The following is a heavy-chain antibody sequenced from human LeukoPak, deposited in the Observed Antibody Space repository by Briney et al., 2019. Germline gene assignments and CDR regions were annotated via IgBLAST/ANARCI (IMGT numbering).Heavy chain of an antibody. V-gene: IGHV3-48*04. D-gene: IGHD2-2*01. J-gene: IGHJ4*02. CDR3: ARAPTVLVGYCSSASCQADY. Sequence: GGSLRLSCAASGFTFTGHNMNWVRQAPGKGLEWVAYISISSGTIYYADSVKGRFSISRDNAKNSLFLQMNSLRAEDTAVYYCARAPTVLVGYCSSASCQADYWGQGTLVTVSS. CDR2: ISISSGTI. CDR1: GFTFTGHN.